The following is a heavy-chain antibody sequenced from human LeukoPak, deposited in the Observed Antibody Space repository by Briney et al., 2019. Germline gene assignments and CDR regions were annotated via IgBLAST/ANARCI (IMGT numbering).Heavy chain of an antibody. D-gene: IGHD6-6*01. CDR3: ARGRRSIAARGGWFDP. CDR2: INPNSGGT. J-gene: IGHJ5*02. CDR1: GYTFTGYY. V-gene: IGHV1-2*02. Sequence: ASVKVSCKASGYTFTGYYMHWVRQAPGQGLEWMGWINPNSGGTNYAQKFQGRVTMTRDTSISTAYMELSRLRSDDTAVYYCARGRRSIAARGGWFDPWGQGTLVTVSS.